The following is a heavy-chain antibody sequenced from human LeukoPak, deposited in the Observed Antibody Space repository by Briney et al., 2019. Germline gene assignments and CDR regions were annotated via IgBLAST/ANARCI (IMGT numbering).Heavy chain of an antibody. CDR1: GGSFSGYY. CDR3: ARDPNYYGSGSYLGMDV. CDR2: INHSGST. J-gene: IGHJ6*02. V-gene: IGHV4-34*01. Sequence: SETLSLTCAVYGGSFSGYYWSWIRQPPGKGLEWIGEINHSGSTNYNPSLKSRVTISVDTSKNQFSLKLSSVTAADTAVYYCARDPNYYGSGSYLGMDVWGQGTTVTVSS. D-gene: IGHD3-10*01.